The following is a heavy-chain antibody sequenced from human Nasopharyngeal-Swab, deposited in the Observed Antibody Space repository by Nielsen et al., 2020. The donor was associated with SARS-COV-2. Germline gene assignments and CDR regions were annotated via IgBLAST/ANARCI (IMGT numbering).Heavy chain of an antibody. CDR2: INHSGST. CDR1: GGSFSGYY. CDR3: ARSRYTSSWYGVRNWFDP. J-gene: IGHJ5*02. D-gene: IGHD6-13*01. Sequence: SQTLSLTGAVYGGSFSGYYWNWIRQPPGKGLEWIGEINHSGSTNYNPSLKSRVTISLDTSKNQFSLKLSSVTAADTAVYYCARSRYTSSWYGVRNWFDPWGQGTLVTVSS. V-gene: IGHV4-34*01.